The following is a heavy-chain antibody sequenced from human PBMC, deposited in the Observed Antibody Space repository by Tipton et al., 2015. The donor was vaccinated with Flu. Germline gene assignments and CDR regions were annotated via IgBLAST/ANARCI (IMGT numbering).Heavy chain of an antibody. CDR3: ARGPEQWLVNPHYFDY. Sequence: TLSLTCTVSGYSISSGYYWGWIRQPPGKGLEWIGSIYHSGSTYYNPSLKSRVTISVDTSKNQFSLKLSSVTAADTAVYYCARGPEQWLVNPHYFDYWGQGTLVTVFS. CDR2: IYHSGST. V-gene: IGHV4-38-2*02. J-gene: IGHJ4*02. CDR1: GYSISSGYY. D-gene: IGHD6-19*01.